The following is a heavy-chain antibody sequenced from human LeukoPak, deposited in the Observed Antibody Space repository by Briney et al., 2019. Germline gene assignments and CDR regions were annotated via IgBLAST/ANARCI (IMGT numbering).Heavy chain of an antibody. J-gene: IGHJ4*02. CDR3: ARDSFLSYSSGWYHFDY. Sequence: GGSLRLSCAASGFTFSSYAMHWVRQAPGKGLEWVAVISYDGSNKYYADSVKGRFTISRDNSKNTLYLQMNSLRAEDTAVYYCARDSFLSYSSGWYHFDYWGQGTLVTVSS. CDR2: ISYDGSNK. V-gene: IGHV3-30*04. CDR1: GFTFSSYA. D-gene: IGHD6-19*01.